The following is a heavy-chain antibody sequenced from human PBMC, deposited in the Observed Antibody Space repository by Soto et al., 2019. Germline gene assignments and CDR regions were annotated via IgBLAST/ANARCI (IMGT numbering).Heavy chain of an antibody. CDR2: IWYDGSNK. Sequence: GGSLRLSCAASGFTFSSYGMHWVRQAPGKGLEWVAVIWYDGSNKYYADSVKGRFTISRDNSKNTLYLQMNSLRAEDTAVYYCARDRRGNLCSGGSCYSRYYYYYMDVWGKGTTVTVSS. J-gene: IGHJ6*03. V-gene: IGHV3-33*01. D-gene: IGHD2-15*01. CDR3: ARDRRGNLCSGGSCYSRYYYYYMDV. CDR1: GFTFSSYG.